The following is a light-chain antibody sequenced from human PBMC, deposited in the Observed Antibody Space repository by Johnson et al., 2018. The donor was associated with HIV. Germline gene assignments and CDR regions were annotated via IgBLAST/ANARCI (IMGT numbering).Light chain of an antibody. CDR1: SSNIGNNY. V-gene: IGLV1-51*01. Sequence: QSVLTQPPSVSAATGQKVTISCSGSSSNIGNNYVSWYQQLPGTAPKLLIYDSNKRPSGIPDRFSGSKSGTSATLGITGLQTGDEADYYCGTWDSSLSADVFGTGTKVTVL. J-gene: IGLJ1*01. CDR2: DSN. CDR3: GTWDSSLSADV.